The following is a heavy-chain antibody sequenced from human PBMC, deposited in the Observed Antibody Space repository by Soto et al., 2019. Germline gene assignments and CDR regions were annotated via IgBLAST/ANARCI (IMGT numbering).Heavy chain of an antibody. Sequence: QVQLVQSGAEVKKPGASVKVSCKASGYTFTSYGISWVRQAPGQGLEWMGWINAYNGDRNYAQKFQGRVTMTTDTSTNIAYMEVRSLRSDDTVVYYCARDGDGHWDDCWCQGTLVTVSS. CDR3: ARDGDGHWDDC. CDR1: GYTFTSYG. CDR2: INAYNGDR. D-gene: IGHD2-21*01. J-gene: IGHJ4*02. V-gene: IGHV1-18*01.